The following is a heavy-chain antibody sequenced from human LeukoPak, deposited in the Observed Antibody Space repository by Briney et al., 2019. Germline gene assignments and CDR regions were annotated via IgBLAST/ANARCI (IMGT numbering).Heavy chain of an antibody. D-gene: IGHD3-10*01. CDR3: AGTMVRGVIGY. V-gene: IGHV3-21*01. J-gene: IGHJ4*02. CDR1: GFTFSSYS. Sequence: GGSLRLSCAASGFTFSSYSMNWVRQAPGKGLEWVSSISSSSSYIYYADSVKGRFIISRDNAKNSLYLQMNSLRAEDTAVYYCAGTMVRGVIGYWGQGTLVTVSS. CDR2: ISSSSSYI.